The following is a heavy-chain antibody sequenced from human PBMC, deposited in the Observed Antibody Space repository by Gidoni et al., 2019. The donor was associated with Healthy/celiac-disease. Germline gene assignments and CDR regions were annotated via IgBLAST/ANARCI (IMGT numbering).Heavy chain of an antibody. V-gene: IGHV3-21*01. CDR1: GFTSSRYS. CDR2: ISSSSSYI. J-gene: IGHJ4*02. D-gene: IGHD3-10*01. Sequence: EVQLVESGRALVKLGGSLSLSRAAPGFTSSRYSMNWVRQALGKALEWVSSISSSSSYIYYADSVKGRFTISRDNAKNSLDLQMNSLRAEDTAVYYCARTRWAASDYYGSGSTSWGQGTLVTVSS. CDR3: ARTRWAASDYYGSGSTS.